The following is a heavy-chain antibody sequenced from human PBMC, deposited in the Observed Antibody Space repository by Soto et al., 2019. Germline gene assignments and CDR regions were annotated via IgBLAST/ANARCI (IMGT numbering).Heavy chain of an antibody. D-gene: IGHD3-3*01. CDR1: GFTFSNAW. V-gene: IGHV3-15*01. Sequence: GSLRLSCAASGFTFSNAWMSWVRQAPGKGLEWVGRIKSKTDGGTTDYAAPVKGRFITSRDDSKNTLYLQMNSLKTEDTAVYYCTSLLRFLEWLLTPTYYYYGMDVWGQGTTVTVS. CDR2: IKSKTDGGTT. J-gene: IGHJ6*02. CDR3: TSLLRFLEWLLTPTYYYYGMDV.